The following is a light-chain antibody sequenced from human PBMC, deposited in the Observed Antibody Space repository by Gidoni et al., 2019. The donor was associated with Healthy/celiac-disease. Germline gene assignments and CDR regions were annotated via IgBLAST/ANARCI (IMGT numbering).Light chain of an antibody. CDR3: QKYNSAPPEFT. CDR1: QCISNY. Sequence: DIQMTQSPSSLSASVGDRVTITCRASQCISNYLAWYQQKPGKVPKLLIYAASTLQSGVPSRFSGSGSGTDFTLTISSLQPEDVATYYCQKYNSAPPEFTFGPRTKVDIK. J-gene: IGKJ3*01. CDR2: AAS. V-gene: IGKV1-27*01.